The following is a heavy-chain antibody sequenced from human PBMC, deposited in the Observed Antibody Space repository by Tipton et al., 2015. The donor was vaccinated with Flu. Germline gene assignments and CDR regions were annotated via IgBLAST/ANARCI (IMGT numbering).Heavy chain of an antibody. CDR2: ITTTSDAI. CDR3: VRAIAAAASY. D-gene: IGHD6-13*01. V-gene: IGHV3-48*04. J-gene: IGHJ4*02. Sequence: SLRLSCVASGFTFSSFNMNWVRQAPGKGLEWVSYITTTSDAIYYADSVKGRFTISRDNAKNSLYLQMNSLRVEDTAVYYCVRAIAAAASYWGQGPLVTVSS. CDR1: GFTFSSFN.